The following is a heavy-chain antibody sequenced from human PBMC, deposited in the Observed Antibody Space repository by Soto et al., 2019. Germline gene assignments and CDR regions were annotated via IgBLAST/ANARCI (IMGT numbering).Heavy chain of an antibody. CDR2: IRNKANRYTT. CDR3: ARVRISSWGLDAFYV. Sequence: EVQLVESGGGLVQAGGSLRLSCAASGFTLSDHYMDWVRQAPGKGLEWVGRIRNKANRYTTEYAAYVKGRFTISRYDSDNSLYLQMKNLRSDYLAVYYWARVRISSWGLDAFYVWGQGTVVTVSS. CDR1: GFTLSDHY. J-gene: IGHJ3*01. D-gene: IGHD6-13*01. V-gene: IGHV3-72*01.